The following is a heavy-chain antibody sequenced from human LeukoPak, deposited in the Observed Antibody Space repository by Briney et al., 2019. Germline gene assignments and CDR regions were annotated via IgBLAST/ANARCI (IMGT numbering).Heavy chain of an antibody. CDR2: MYSSGNI. J-gene: IGHJ5*02. D-gene: IGHD2-2*01. CDR1: GFIVSDHY. CDR3: ARDRSTSLEGWFDP. Sequence: GGSLRLSCAASGFIVSDHYMGWVRQAPGKGLDWVSVMYSSGNIHYADSVEGRFTISRDNSKNTLYLQMNSLRAEDTAVYYCARDRSTSLEGWFDPWGQGTLVTVSS. V-gene: IGHV3-53*01.